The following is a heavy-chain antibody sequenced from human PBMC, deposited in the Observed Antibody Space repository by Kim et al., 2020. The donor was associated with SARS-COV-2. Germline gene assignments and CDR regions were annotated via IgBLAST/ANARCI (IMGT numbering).Heavy chain of an antibody. J-gene: IGHJ4*02. CDR1: GYSFTSYW. CDR3: ARHRPYYYDGSGYVDY. Sequence: GESLKISCKGSGYSFTSYWIGWVRQMPGKGLEWMGIIYPGDSDTRYSPSFQGQVTISADKSISTAYLQWSSLKASDTAMYYCARHRPYYYDGSGYVDYWGQGTLVTVSS. D-gene: IGHD3-22*01. CDR2: IYPGDSDT. V-gene: IGHV5-51*01.